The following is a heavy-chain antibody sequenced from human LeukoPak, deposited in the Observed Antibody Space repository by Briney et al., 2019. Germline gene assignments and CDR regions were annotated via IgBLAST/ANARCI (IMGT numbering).Heavy chain of an antibody. J-gene: IGHJ3*02. D-gene: IGHD4-23*01. CDR3: ARGLGGNSAAFDI. CDR1: GFTFRDSA. Sequence: GGSLRLSCAASGFTFRDSAMTWVRQAPGKGPEWVTVIWYDGSKKYYADSVKGRFTISRDDSKNTLYLQMNSLRAEDTAVYYCARGLGGNSAAFDIWGQGTMVTVSS. CDR2: IWYDGSKK. V-gene: IGHV3-33*08.